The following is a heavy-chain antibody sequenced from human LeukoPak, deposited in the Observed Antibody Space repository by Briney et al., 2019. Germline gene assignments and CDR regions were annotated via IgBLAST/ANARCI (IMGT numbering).Heavy chain of an antibody. CDR2: MNPNSGNT. D-gene: IGHD5-24*01. Sequence: RASVKVSCKASGYTFTSYDINWVRQVTGQGLEWMGWMNPNSGNTGYAQKFQGRVTMTRNTPISTAYMELSSLRFEDTAVYYCARRILGRRWLPSDYWGQGTLVTVSS. V-gene: IGHV1-8*01. J-gene: IGHJ4*02. CDR1: GYTFTSYD. CDR3: ARRILGRRWLPSDY.